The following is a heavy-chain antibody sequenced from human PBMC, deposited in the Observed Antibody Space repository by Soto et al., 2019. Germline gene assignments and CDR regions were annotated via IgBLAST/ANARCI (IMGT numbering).Heavy chain of an antibody. CDR2: IIPIFGTA. V-gene: IGHV1-69*13. Sequence: SVKVSCKASGGTFSSYAISWVRQAPGQGLEWMGGIIPIFGTANYAQKFQGRVTITADESTSTAYMELSSLRSEDTAVYYCARDCSGGSCHPMDFHYGLEVWGQGTTVNVSS. J-gene: IGHJ6*02. CDR1: GGTFSSYA. CDR3: ARDCSGGSCHPMDFHYGLEV. D-gene: IGHD2-15*01.